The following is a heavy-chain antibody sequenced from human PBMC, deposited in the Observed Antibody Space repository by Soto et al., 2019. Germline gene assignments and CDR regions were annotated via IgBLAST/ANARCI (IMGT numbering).Heavy chain of an antibody. CDR3: ARDHWDCSGGGCNPHQLNFFAMDV. D-gene: IGHD2-15*01. CDR2: ISFDGNNK. CDR1: GFTFNDYA. J-gene: IGHJ6*02. Sequence: QVHLVESGGGGVQPGRSKRLSCVVSGFTFNDYAIHWVRQAPGKGLEWVAVISFDGNNKFYADSVKGRFTISRDRSKTTAYLHMNNLRAEDTAVYYCARDHWDCSGGGCNPHQLNFFAMDVWGQGTTVTVSS. V-gene: IGHV3-30*03.